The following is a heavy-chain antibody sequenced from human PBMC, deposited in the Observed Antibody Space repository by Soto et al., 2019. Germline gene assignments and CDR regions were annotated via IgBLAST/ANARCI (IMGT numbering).Heavy chain of an antibody. J-gene: IGHJ6*02. D-gene: IGHD6-19*01. CDR1: GFTFSSYA. Sequence: WSLRLSCAASGFTFSSYAMSWVRQAPGKGLEWVSAISGSGGSTYYADSVKGRFTISRDNSKNTLYLQMNSLRAEDTAVYYCAKEVAVAGKDDYYGMDVWGQGTTVTVSS. V-gene: IGHV3-23*01. CDR3: AKEVAVAGKDDYYGMDV. CDR2: ISGSGGST.